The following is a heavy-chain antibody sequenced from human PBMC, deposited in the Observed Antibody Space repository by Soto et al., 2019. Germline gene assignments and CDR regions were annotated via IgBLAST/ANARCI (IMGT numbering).Heavy chain of an antibody. V-gene: IGHV4-30-2*01. Sequence: SETLSLTCAVSGGSISSGDYSWNWIRQPPGKGLEWIGYIYHSGSTYYNPSLKSRVTISVDRSKNQFSLKLSSVTAADTATYYCARDSYSCISTSCYASTGYNWFDPWGQGTLVTVSS. CDR2: IYHSGST. CDR3: ARDSYSCISTSCYASTGYNWFDP. CDR1: GGSISSGDYS. J-gene: IGHJ5*02. D-gene: IGHD2-2*01.